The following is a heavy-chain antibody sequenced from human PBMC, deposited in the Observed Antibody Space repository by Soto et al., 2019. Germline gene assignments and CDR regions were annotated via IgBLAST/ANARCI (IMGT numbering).Heavy chain of an antibody. D-gene: IGHD2-2*01. CDR1: GFTFSSYE. V-gene: IGHV3-48*03. Sequence: EVQLVESGGGLVQPGGSLRLYCATSGFTFSSYEMNWVRQAPGKGLEWVSHISSGGSSIYYADSVKGRFTISRDNAKNSVYLQMNSLRAEDTAVYYCARDIGVGPAGFDYWGQGTLVTVSS. CDR2: ISSGGSSI. CDR3: ARDIGVGPAGFDY. J-gene: IGHJ4*02.